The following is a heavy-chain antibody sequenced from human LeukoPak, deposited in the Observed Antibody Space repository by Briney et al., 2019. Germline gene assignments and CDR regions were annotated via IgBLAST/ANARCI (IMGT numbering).Heavy chain of an antibody. CDR1: GYSFTSYG. Sequence: ASVKVSCKASGYSFTSYGITWVRQAPGQGLEWMGWISAYNVNTDYAQKVQDRVTMTTDTSTSTAYMELRSLRSDDTAVYYCATTIGARLMYFDYWGQGTLVTVSS. D-gene: IGHD6-6*01. V-gene: IGHV1-18*01. CDR3: ATTIGARLMYFDY. CDR2: ISAYNVNT. J-gene: IGHJ4*02.